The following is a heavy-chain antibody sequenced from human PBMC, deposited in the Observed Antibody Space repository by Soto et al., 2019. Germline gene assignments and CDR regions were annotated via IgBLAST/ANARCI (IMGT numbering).Heavy chain of an antibody. J-gene: IGHJ5*02. V-gene: IGHV4-59*08. D-gene: IGHD2-21*02. CDR1: NDSISNYY. Sequence: QVHLHESGPGLVKPSETLSLTCTVSNDSISNYYWNWIRQSPGKGLEWIGYISYPGTTNYNPSLKSRVAISLATSKKQCSLTLSSVTAADTAVYFCARGGVMVTDNWLDPWGQGTLVTVSS. CDR2: ISYPGTT. CDR3: ARGGVMVTDNWLDP.